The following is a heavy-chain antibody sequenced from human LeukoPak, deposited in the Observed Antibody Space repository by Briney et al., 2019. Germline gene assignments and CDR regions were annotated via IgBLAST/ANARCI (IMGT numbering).Heavy chain of an antibody. V-gene: IGHV4-31*03. D-gene: IGHD5-12*01. J-gene: IGHJ4*02. CDR2: TSYSGSN. CDR1: GGAISSRYY. CDR3: ARVLRYEPAFDS. Sequence: SETLSLTCSVSGGAISSRYYWSWIRQHPGKGLEWIGYTSYSGSNYYNPSLKSRVTISVDTSKSQFSLKLSFVTAADTAVYYCARVLRYEPAFDSWGQGTLVTVSS.